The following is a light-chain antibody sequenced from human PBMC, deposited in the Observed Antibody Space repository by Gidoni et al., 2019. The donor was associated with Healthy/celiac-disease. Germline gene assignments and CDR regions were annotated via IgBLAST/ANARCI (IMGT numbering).Light chain of an antibody. CDR3: QSYTSSSNQVV. Sequence: QSALTQPASVSGSPGQSITISCTGTSSDVGGYNNVSWYQQHPGKAPKLMVYDVSNRPSGVSNRFSGSKSGNTATLTISRVQAGDEADYYCQSYTSSSNQVVFGGGTKLTVL. J-gene: IGLJ2*01. CDR2: DVS. CDR1: SSDVGGYNN. V-gene: IGLV2-14*01.